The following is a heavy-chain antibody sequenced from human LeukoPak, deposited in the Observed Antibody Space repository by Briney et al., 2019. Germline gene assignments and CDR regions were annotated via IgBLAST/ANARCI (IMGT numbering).Heavy chain of an antibody. CDR3: ARETTRVGGSSGWYVDF. Sequence: SQTLSLTCAISGDSVSSNSAAWNWIRQSPSRGLEWLGRTYYRSKWYNDYAVSVKSRITINPDTSKNQFSLQLNSVTPEDTAVYYCARETTRVGGSSGWYVDFWGQGTLVTVSS. D-gene: IGHD6-19*01. V-gene: IGHV6-1*01. CDR2: TYYRSKWYN. J-gene: IGHJ4*02. CDR1: GDSVSSNSAA.